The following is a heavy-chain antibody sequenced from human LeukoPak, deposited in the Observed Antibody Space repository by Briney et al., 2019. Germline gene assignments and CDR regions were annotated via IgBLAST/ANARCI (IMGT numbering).Heavy chain of an antibody. CDR1: GGTFSSYA. V-gene: IGHV1-69*05. J-gene: IGHJ5*02. CDR3: ARVGDNWFDP. Sequence: SVKVSCKASGGTFSSYAISWLRQAPGQGLEWMGGIIPIFGTANYAQKFQGRVTITTDESTSTAYMELSSLRSEDTAVYYCARVGDNWFDPWGQGTLVTVSS. CDR2: IIPIFGTA.